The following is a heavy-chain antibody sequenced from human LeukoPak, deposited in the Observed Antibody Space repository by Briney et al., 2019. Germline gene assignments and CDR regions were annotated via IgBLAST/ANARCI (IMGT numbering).Heavy chain of an antibody. Sequence: SVKVSCKASGCTFSSYAISWVRQAPGQGLEWMGGIIPIFGTANYAQKFQGRVTITADESTSTAYMELSSLRSEDTAVYYCASPPPRAAVAGLFDYWGQGTLVTVSS. CDR1: GCTFSSYA. CDR2: IIPIFGTA. CDR3: ASPPPRAAVAGLFDY. V-gene: IGHV1-69*01. D-gene: IGHD6-19*01. J-gene: IGHJ4*02.